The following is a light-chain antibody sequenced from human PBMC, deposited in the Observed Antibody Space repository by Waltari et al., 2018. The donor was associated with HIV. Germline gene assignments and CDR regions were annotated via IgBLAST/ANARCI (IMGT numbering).Light chain of an antibody. J-gene: IGKJ2*01. CDR1: KPISNS. CDR2: GTS. V-gene: IGKV1-NL1*01. Sequence: DVHMTQSPSSLSASVGDSVTITCRARKPISNSLAWYQQKPGKAPKPLVYGTSRLESGVPSRFSGSGSGTDYTLTISSLQPEDFASYYCQQYYSIPNTFGQGTKLEIK. CDR3: QQYYSIPNT.